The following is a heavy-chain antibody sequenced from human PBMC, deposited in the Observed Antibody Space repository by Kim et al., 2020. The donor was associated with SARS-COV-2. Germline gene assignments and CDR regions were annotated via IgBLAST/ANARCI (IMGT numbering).Heavy chain of an antibody. Sequence: ASVKVSCKASGGTFSSYAISWVRQAPGQGLEWMGGIIPIFGTANYAQKFQGRVTITADESTSTAYMELSSLRSEDTAVYYCARAPLPCGGDCYTPWGYYYYGMDVWGQGTTVTVSS. CDR2: IIPIFGTA. D-gene: IGHD2-21*02. CDR3: ARAPLPCGGDCYTPWGYYYYGMDV. V-gene: IGHV1-69*13. J-gene: IGHJ6*02. CDR1: GGTFSSYA.